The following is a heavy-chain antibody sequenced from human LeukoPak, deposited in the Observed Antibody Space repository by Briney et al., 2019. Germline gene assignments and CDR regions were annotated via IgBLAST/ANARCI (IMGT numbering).Heavy chain of an antibody. D-gene: IGHD2-15*01. CDR3: AKQLGYCSDGSCYFPY. CDR2: INGGGVNT. J-gene: IGHJ4*02. V-gene: IGHV3-23*01. CDR1: GFTFSSYA. Sequence: GGSLRLSCAASGFTFSSYAMSWVRQAPGKGLEWVSTINGGGVNTHYADSVGGRFTISRDNSKNTLFLQMNSMRAEDTAVYYCAKQLGYCSDGSCYFPYWGQGTLVTVSS.